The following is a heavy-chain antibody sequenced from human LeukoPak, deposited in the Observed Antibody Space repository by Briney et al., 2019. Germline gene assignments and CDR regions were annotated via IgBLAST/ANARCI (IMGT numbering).Heavy chain of an antibody. V-gene: IGHV3-23*01. J-gene: IGHJ3*02. CDR3: ARARSSYGYGDAFDI. CDR2: ISGSDAGT. Sequence: PGGSLRLSCAASGFTFSSYSMNWVRQAPGKGLEWVSAISGSDAGTYYADSVKGRFTISRDNSKNTLYLQMNSLRAEDTAVYYCARARSSYGYGDAFDIWGQGTMVTVSS. D-gene: IGHD5-18*01. CDR1: GFTFSSYS.